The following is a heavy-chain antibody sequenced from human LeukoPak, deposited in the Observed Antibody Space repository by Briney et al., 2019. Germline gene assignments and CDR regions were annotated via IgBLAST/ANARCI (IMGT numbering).Heavy chain of an antibody. D-gene: IGHD2-8*01. V-gene: IGHV4-34*01. CDR3: ARDGLEGAFDI. J-gene: IGHJ3*02. CDR2: INHSGST. Sequence: TTSETLSLTCAVYGGSFSGYYWSWIRRPPGKGLEWIGEINHSGSTNYNPSLKSRVTISVDTSKNQFSLKLSSVTAADTAVYYCARDGLEGAFDIWGQGTMVTVSS. CDR1: GGSFSGYY.